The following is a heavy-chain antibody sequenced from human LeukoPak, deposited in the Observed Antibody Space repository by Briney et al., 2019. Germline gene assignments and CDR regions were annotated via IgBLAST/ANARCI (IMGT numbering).Heavy chain of an antibody. J-gene: IGHJ6*03. CDR2: IYTSGST. CDR3: ARDGVEPHYYYYMDV. CDR1: GGSISSGSYY. Sequence: SQTLSLTCTVSGGSISSGSYYWSWIRQPAGKGLEWIGRIYTSGSTNYNPSLKSRVTISVDTSKNQFPLKLSSVTAADTAVYYCARDGVEPHYYYYMDVWGKGTTVTVSS. V-gene: IGHV4-61*02. D-gene: IGHD2-8*01.